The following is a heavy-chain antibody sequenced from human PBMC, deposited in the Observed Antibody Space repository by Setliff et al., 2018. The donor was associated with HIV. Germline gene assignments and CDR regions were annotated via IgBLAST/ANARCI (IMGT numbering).Heavy chain of an antibody. CDR1: GYSISTNEW. CDR2: ISNSGKI. CDR3: ARTVPHSAAQDAFDI. D-gene: IGHD4-4*01. J-gene: IGHJ3*02. Sequence: NPSETLSLTCAVSGYSISTNEWWGWIRQPPGKGLAWIGYISNSGKIYYDPSLNSRVTLSADTSKNQLSLRLTSVTAEDTGVYYCARTVPHSAAQDAFDIWGQGTVGTVSS. V-gene: IGHV4-28*05.